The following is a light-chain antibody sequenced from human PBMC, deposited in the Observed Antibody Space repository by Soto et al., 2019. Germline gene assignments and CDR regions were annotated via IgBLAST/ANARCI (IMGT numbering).Light chain of an antibody. J-gene: IGKJ5*01. V-gene: IGKV3-20*01. Sequence: EIVFTQSPGTLSLSPGERATLSGRAIQSVSSSYLAWYQQKPGQAPRLLIYGASSRATGIPDRFSGSGSGTDFTLTISSLQSEDFAVYYCQQYNNWPPITFGPGTRLEIK. CDR1: QSVSSSY. CDR3: QQYNNWPPIT. CDR2: GAS.